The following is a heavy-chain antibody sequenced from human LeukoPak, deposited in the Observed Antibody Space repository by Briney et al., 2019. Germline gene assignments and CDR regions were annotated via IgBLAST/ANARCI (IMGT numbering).Heavy chain of an antibody. D-gene: IGHD6-19*01. Sequence: PGGSLRLSCAASGFPFNSYWMSWVRQAPGKGLEWVANINPDGSETRCVDSVKGRFTASRDNAGNSLFLQVNSLRVEDTAVYYCAGSRVAVTDTLDPWGQGTLVTVSP. V-gene: IGHV3-7*01. CDR3: AGSRVAVTDTLDP. CDR2: INPDGSET. J-gene: IGHJ5*02. CDR1: GFPFNSYW.